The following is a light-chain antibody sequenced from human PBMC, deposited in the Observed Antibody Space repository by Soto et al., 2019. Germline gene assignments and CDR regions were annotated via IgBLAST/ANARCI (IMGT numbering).Light chain of an antibody. J-gene: IGKJ4*01. CDR1: QSISSW. CDR3: QQYGSSPLT. V-gene: IGKV1-5*03. Sequence: GDRVTITCRASQSISSWLAWYQQKPGKAPKLLIYKASTLESGVPSRFNGSGSGTEFTLTISRLEPEDFAVYYCQQYGSSPLTFGGGTKVDIK. CDR2: KAS.